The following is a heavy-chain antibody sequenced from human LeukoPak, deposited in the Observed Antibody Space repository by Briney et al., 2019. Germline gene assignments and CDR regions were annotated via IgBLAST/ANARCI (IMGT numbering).Heavy chain of an antibody. Sequence: QTGGSLRLSCAASGFTFSGYAMSWVRQAPGKGQEWVSAISGSGGSTYYADSVKGRFTISRDNSKNTLYLQMNSLRAEDTAVYYCAKDPDDSSGYYYFPYYFDYWGQGTLVTVSS. J-gene: IGHJ4*02. D-gene: IGHD3-22*01. CDR1: GFTFSGYA. CDR2: ISGSGGST. CDR3: AKDPDDSSGYYYFPYYFDY. V-gene: IGHV3-23*01.